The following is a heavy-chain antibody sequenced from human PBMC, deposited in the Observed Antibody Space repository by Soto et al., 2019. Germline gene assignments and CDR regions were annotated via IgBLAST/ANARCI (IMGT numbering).Heavy chain of an antibody. Sequence: ASVKLSCKASGYTFTRYGISWVRQAPGQGLEWMGRISGYNGDANYAQSFQGRVSMTIDTSTTTAYMELRTLTPDDTAVYYCAKNGQPPYYYYGLDVWGEGTTVTVSS. CDR3: AKNGQPPYYYYGLDV. J-gene: IGHJ6*04. D-gene: IGHD2-8*01. CDR1: GYTFTRYG. CDR2: ISGYNGDA. V-gene: IGHV1-18*01.